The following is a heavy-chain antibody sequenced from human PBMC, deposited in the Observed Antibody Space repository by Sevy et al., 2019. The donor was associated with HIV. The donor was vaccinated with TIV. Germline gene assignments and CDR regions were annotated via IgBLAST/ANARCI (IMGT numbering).Heavy chain of an antibody. Sequence: GGSLRLSCAASGFTFSNYAMNWVRQAPGKGLEWVSGISGSGGSGDKTHYADSVKGRFTISRDDSKNSLYLQMNSLRAEDTAVYYCAKPVPYYYDDSGYYYGAFDVWGQGTMVTVSS. CDR1: GFTFSNYA. V-gene: IGHV3-23*01. CDR3: AKPVPYYYDDSGYYYGAFDV. J-gene: IGHJ3*01. D-gene: IGHD3-22*01. CDR2: ISGSGGSGDKT.